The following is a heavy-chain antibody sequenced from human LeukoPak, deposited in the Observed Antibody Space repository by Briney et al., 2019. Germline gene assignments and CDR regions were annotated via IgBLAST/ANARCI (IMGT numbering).Heavy chain of an antibody. D-gene: IGHD2-15*01. CDR1: GGSFSGYY. CDR2: INHSGST. J-gene: IGHJ4*02. CDR3: ASTGVAATRKAFDY. Sequence: PSETLSLTCAVYGGSFSGYYWSWIRQPPGKGLEWIGEINHSGSTNYKPSLKSRVTISVDTSKNQFSLKLSSVTAADTAVYYCASTGVAATRKAFDYWGQGTLVTVSS. V-gene: IGHV4-34*01.